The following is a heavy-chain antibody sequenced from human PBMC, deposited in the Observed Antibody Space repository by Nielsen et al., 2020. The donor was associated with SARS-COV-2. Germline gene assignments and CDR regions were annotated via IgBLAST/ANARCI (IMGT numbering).Heavy chain of an antibody. V-gene: IGHV1-3*01. CDR2: INAGNGNT. Sequence: GGSLRLSCKASGYTFTSYAMHWVRQAPGQRLEWMGWINAGNGNTKYSQKFQGRVTITRDTSASTAYMELSSLRSEDTAVYYCARDGSSWSYYYYMDVWGKGTTVTVSS. CDR1: GYTFTSYA. J-gene: IGHJ6*03. CDR3: ARDGSSWSYYYYMDV. D-gene: IGHD6-13*01.